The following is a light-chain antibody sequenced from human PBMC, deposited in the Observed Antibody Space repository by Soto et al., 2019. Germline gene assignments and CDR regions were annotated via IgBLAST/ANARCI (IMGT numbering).Light chain of an antibody. Sequence: DIQMTQSPSSLSASVGNRVTITCQARQDIATYLNWYQQKPGKAPNLLIYDASNLETGVPSRFSGVGSGTHFTFTVSTLQPEDIATYDCQQYDNLPPTCTCGQGTKVEIE. CDR2: DAS. J-gene: IGKJ1*01. V-gene: IGKV1-33*01. CDR3: QQYDNLPPTCT. CDR1: QDIATY.